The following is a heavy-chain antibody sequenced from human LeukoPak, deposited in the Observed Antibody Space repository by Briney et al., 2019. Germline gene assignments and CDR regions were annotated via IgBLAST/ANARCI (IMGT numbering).Heavy chain of an antibody. CDR1: GDSVSSNSAA. J-gene: IGHJ6*04. V-gene: IGHV6-1*01. D-gene: IGHD6-25*01. Sequence: QTLSLTCAISGDSVSSNSAAWSWIRQSPSRGLEWLGRIYYRSKWYNDYAVSVKSRITINPDTSKNQFSLQLNSVTPEDTAVYYCARASGHYGMDVWGKGTTVTVSS. CDR3: ARASGHYGMDV. CDR2: IYYRSKWYN.